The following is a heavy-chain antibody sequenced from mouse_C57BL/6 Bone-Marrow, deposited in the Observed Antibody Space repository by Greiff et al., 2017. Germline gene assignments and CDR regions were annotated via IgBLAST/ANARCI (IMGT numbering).Heavy chain of an antibody. D-gene: IGHD2-4*01. Sequence: EVQLQQSGAELVRPGASVKLSCTASGFNIKDDYMHWVKQRPDQGLEWIGWIDPENGDTEYASKFQGKATITADTSSNTAYLQLSSLTSEDTAVYYCTLIYYDYDPAWFAYWGQGTLVTVSA. J-gene: IGHJ3*01. V-gene: IGHV14-4*01. CDR2: IDPENGDT. CDR3: TLIYYDYDPAWFAY. CDR1: GFNIKDDY.